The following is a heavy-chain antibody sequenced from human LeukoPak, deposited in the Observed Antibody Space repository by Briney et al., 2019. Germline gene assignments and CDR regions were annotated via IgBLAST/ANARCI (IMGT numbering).Heavy chain of an antibody. J-gene: IGHJ4*02. CDR1: GGTFSSYA. Sequence: SVKVSCKASGGTFSSYAISWVRQAPGQGLEWIGRIIPILGIANYAQKFQGRVTITADKSTSTAYMELSSLRSEDTAVYYCARDNYYDSSGYYYPNYFDYWGQGTLVTVSS. V-gene: IGHV1-69*04. D-gene: IGHD3-22*01. CDR2: IIPILGIA. CDR3: ARDNYYDSSGYYYPNYFDY.